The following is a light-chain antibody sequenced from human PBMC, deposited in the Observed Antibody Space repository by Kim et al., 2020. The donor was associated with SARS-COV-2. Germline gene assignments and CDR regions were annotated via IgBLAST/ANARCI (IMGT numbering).Light chain of an antibody. Sequence: LGQKARITCQRESPRSYLARRDPQEPGPGPVLVIYCKNQPPPGIPDRFSGSSSGNTASLTITGAQAEDEADYYCNSRDSSGNHLVFGGGTKLTVL. CDR1: SPRSYL. CDR2: CKN. J-gene: IGLJ2*01. CDR3: NSRDSSGNHLV. V-gene: IGLV3-19*01.